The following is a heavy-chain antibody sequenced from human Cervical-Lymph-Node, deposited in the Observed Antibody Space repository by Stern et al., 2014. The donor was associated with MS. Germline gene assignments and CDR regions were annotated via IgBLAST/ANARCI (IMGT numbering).Heavy chain of an antibody. CDR3: ARDPGGIRSLDY. J-gene: IGHJ4*02. CDR1: GYTFTSYG. V-gene: IGHV1-18*01. CDR2: TSAYNANT. Sequence: VQLVESGAEVKKPGASVKVSCKASGYTFTSYGISWVRQAPGQGLEWMGRTSAYNANTNYTQKLQGRVTMTTDTSTSTAYMELRSLRSDDTAVYYCARDPGGIRSLDYWGQGTLVTVSS. D-gene: IGHD3-3*01.